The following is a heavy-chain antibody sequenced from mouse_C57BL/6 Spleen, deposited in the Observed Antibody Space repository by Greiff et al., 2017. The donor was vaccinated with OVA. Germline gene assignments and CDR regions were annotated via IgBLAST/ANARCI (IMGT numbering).Heavy chain of an antibody. CDR3: ARNYDHFDY. Sequence: EVKLMESGGGLVKPGGSLKLSCAASGFTFSDYGMHWVRQAPEKGLEWVAYISSGSSTIYYADTVKGRFTISRDNAKNSLFLQMTSLRSEDTAMYYCARNYDHFDYWGQGTTLTVSS. J-gene: IGHJ2*01. V-gene: IGHV5-17*01. D-gene: IGHD2-4*01. CDR1: GFTFSDYG. CDR2: ISSGSSTI.